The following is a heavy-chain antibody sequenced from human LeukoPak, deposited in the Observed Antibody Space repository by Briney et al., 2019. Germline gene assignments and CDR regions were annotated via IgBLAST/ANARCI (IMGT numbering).Heavy chain of an antibody. CDR3: ARGDPDFAEEYSYGLDV. D-gene: IGHD2-21*01. CDR2: ICNNGRNK. Sequence: GGSLRLSCAASGFTFSDYYMSWIRQAPGKGLEWVSYICNNGRNKYYADSVKGRFTISRDNPKNTLYMQMNSLRAEDTPVYYCARGDPDFAEEYSYGLDVWGQGTTVTVFS. CDR1: GFTFSDYY. J-gene: IGHJ6*02. V-gene: IGHV3-11*01.